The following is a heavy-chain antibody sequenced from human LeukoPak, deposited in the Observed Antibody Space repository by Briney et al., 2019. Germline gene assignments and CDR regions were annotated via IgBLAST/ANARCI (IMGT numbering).Heavy chain of an antibody. Sequence: GGSLRLSCAASGFTLSTHWMHWVRQAPGKGLVWVSRINGDGTTTSYADSVKGRFTISRVNAKTTLYLEMDSLRAEDTAIYYCARRWYTGTYYCFDLWGQGTLVTVSS. J-gene: IGHJ4*02. D-gene: IGHD1-26*01. CDR3: ARRWYTGTYYCFDL. V-gene: IGHV3-74*01. CDR2: INGDGTTT. CDR1: GFTLSTHW.